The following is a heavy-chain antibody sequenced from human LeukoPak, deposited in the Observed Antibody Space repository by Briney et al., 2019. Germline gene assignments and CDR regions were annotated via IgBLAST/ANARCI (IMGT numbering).Heavy chain of an antibody. CDR3: ARDITASWPYYFDY. CDR1: GFTFSSYW. D-gene: IGHD1-20*01. CDR2: IKQGGSEK. V-gene: IGHV3-7*01. Sequence: PGGSLRLSCAASGFTFSSYWMSWVRQAPGKGLEWVANIKQGGSEKYYVDSVKGRFTISRDNAKNSLYLQMNSLRAEDTAVYYCARDITASWPYYFDYWGQGTLVTVSS. J-gene: IGHJ4*02.